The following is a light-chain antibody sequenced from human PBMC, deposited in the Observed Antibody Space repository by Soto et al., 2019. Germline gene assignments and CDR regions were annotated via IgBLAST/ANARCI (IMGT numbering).Light chain of an antibody. J-gene: IGLJ1*01. Sequence: QSVLTQPPSASGSPGQSVTISCTGTSSDVGGYNYVSWYQQNPGKVPKLMIYEVNKRPSGVPDRFSGSKSGNTASLTVSGLQDEDEADYYCTSYAGGNHVFGTGTKLTVL. V-gene: IGLV2-8*01. CDR3: TSYAGGNHV. CDR1: SSDVGGYNY. CDR2: EVN.